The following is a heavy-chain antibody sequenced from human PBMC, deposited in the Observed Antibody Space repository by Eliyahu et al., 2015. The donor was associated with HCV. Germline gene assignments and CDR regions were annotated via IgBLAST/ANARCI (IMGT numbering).Heavy chain of an antibody. V-gene: IGHV1-3*01. Sequence: VQLVQSGAXVKXPGASVXVXCXASGXTFTSYPMXXVRQATGQRLEWXGWIHAADGNTKYSERFQGRVTMTRDTSATTAYMELSSLRSEDTAVYYCARSGYDLYGMDVWGQGTTVTVSS. CDR3: ARSGYDLYGMDV. D-gene: IGHD5-12*01. CDR2: IHAADGNT. CDR1: GXTFTSYP. J-gene: IGHJ6*02.